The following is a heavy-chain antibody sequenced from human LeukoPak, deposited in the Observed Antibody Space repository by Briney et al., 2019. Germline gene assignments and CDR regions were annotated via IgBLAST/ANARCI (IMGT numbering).Heavy chain of an antibody. V-gene: IGHV3-43*01. Sequence: NPGGSLRLSCAASGFTFDDYTMHWVRQAPGKGLEWVSLISWDGGSTYYADSVKGRFTISRDNSKNSLYLQMNSLRTEDTALYYCAKDIRAGPWPYSSPGGGVDYWGQGTLVTVSS. CDR3: AKDIRAGPWPYSSPGGGVDY. CDR2: ISWDGGST. D-gene: IGHD6-13*01. CDR1: GFTFDDYT. J-gene: IGHJ4*02.